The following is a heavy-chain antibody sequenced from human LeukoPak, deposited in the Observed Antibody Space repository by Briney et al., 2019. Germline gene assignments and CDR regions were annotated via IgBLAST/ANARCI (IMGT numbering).Heavy chain of an antibody. Sequence: PGGSLGLSCVVSGFTFTDSWMTWVRQAPGKGLEWVANIKQDGSETHYVDSVKGRFTISRDNAKNSLYLQMNSLRAEDTAMYYCAREPGIGYAFDIWGQGTVVAVSS. CDR2: IKQDGSET. V-gene: IGHV3-7*01. CDR3: AREPGIGYAFDI. J-gene: IGHJ3*02. D-gene: IGHD3-10*01. CDR1: GFTFTDSW.